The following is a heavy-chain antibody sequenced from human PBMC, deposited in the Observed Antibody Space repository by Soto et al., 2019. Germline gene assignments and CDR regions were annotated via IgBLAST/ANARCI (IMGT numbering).Heavy chain of an antibody. J-gene: IGHJ5*02. V-gene: IGHV3-30*18. CDR3: AKDHQYQLLGVGQLRS. CDR2: ISYDGSNK. CDR1: GFTFSSYG. D-gene: IGHD2-2*01. Sequence: QVQLVESGGGVVQPGRSLRLSCAASGFTFSSYGMHWVRQAPGKGLEWVAVISYDGSNKYYADSVKGRFTISRDNSKNTRYLQMNSLRDEDAAVYYCAKDHQYQLLGVGQLRSWGQGTLVTVSS.